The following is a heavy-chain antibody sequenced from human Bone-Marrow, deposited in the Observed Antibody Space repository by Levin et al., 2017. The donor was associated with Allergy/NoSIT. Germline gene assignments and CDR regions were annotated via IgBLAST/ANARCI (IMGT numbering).Heavy chain of an antibody. D-gene: IGHD1-26*01. V-gene: IGHV1-69*06. CDR2: IIPIFNTV. CDR1: GGTFSSYA. Sequence: SVKVSCKASGGTFSSYAISWLRQAPGQGLEWMGGIIPIFNTVNYAHKFQGRVIITADKSTSTAYMELNSLRSEDTAVYYCARGAGWEDLTWFAPWGQGALVTVVS. CDR3: ARGAGWEDLTWFAP. J-gene: IGHJ5*02.